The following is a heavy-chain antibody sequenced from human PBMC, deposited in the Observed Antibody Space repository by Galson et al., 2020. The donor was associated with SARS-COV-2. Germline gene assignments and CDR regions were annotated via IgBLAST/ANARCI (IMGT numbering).Heavy chain of an antibody. J-gene: IGHJ5*02. CDR3: ARHVDGSAGIGP. D-gene: IGHD6-19*01. V-gene: IGHV1-2*02. Sequence: ASVKVSCKASGDTFSGYYISWVRQAPGQGLEWVGWINPHTGGIYYTQKFEGRVTMTTDTSISTVYMELSRLRSDDTAVFYCARHVDGSAGIGPWGQGTVVTVSS. CDR1: GDTFSGYY. CDR2: INPHTGGI.